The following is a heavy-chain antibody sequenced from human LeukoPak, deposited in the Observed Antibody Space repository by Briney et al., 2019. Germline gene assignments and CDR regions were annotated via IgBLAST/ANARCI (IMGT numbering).Heavy chain of an antibody. D-gene: IGHD3-3*01. CDR3: AKVTIFGVVDYFDY. Sequence: GGSLRLSCGASGFIFSSHAMHWVRQAPGKGLDWVAVISYDGNNIYYTDSVKGRFTISRDNSKNTLYLQMNSLRAEDTAVYYCAKVTIFGVVDYFDYWGQGTLVTVSS. J-gene: IGHJ4*02. CDR2: ISYDGNNI. CDR1: GFIFSSHA. V-gene: IGHV3-30-3*01.